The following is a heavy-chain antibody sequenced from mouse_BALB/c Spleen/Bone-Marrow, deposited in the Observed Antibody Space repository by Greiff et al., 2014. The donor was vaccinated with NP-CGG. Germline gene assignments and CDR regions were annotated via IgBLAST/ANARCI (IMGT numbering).Heavy chain of an antibody. J-gene: IGHJ4*01. V-gene: IGHV1S22*01. D-gene: IGHD1-1*01. CDR2: IYPGSGNT. Sequence: LQQSGSELVRPGASVKLSCKASGYTFTSYWMHWVKQRPGQGLEWIGNIYPGSGNTNYDEKFKNKATLTIDTSSSTAYMQLSSLTSEDSAVYYCTRRGDFYSSPGVYYAMDYWGQGTSVTVSS. CDR1: GYTFTSYW. CDR3: TRRGDFYSSPGVYYAMDY.